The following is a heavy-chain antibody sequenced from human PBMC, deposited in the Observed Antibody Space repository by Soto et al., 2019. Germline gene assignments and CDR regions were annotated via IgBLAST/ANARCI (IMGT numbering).Heavy chain of an antibody. J-gene: IGHJ5*02. CDR2: ISSSSSTI. V-gene: IGHV3-21*01. Sequence: EVQLVESGGGLVKPGGSLRLSCAASGFTFSSYSMNWVRQAPGKGLEWVSSISSSSSTIYYADSVKGRFTISRDNAKNSLFLKINSRRDEDTAVYYCARDGSGGYYYWSDPWGQGTLFTVSS. CDR1: GFTFSSYS. CDR3: ARDGSGGYYYWSDP. D-gene: IGHD3-22*01.